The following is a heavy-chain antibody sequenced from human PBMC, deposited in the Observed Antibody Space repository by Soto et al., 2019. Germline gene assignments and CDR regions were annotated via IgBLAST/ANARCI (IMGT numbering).Heavy chain of an antibody. V-gene: IGHV3-20*01. CDR2: LNWNGART. J-gene: IGHJ2*01. Sequence: EVQLVESGGSVVRPGGSLRLSCVVSGFTSGDYGMSWVRQGPGKGLEWVAGLNWNGARTTYADSVKGRFTVSRDNAKNSLYPQMNSLRAEDSAFYACTTEGDYGVYVGWYFDLGGRGTLVTVSS. D-gene: IGHD4-17*01. CDR3: TTEGDYGVYVGWYFDL. CDR1: GFTSGDYG.